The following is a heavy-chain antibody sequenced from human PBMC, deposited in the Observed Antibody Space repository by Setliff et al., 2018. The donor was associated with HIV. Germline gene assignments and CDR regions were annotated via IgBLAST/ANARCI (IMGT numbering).Heavy chain of an antibody. D-gene: IGHD3-10*01. V-gene: IGHV3-7*01. J-gene: IGHJ6*02. CDR3: ARVWDYGSGSYGMDV. CDR2: INQDGSEK. CDR1: KFTFSRYW. Sequence: GESLKISCAASKFTFSRYWMSWVRQSPGKGLEWVANINQDGSEKYYVASVKGRCTISRDNAKNSLYLQMNSLRAEDTAVYYCARVWDYGSGSYGMDVWGQGTTVTVSS.